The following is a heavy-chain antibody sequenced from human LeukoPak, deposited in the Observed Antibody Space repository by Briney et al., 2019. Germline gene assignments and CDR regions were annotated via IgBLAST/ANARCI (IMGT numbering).Heavy chain of an antibody. CDR2: IYYSGST. CDR3: ARSPAPKFDY. D-gene: IGHD2-2*01. Sequence: SETLSLTCTVSGGSISSHYWSWIRQPPGKGLEWIGYIYYSGSTNYNPSLKSRVTISVDTSKNQFSLKLSSVTAADTAVYYCARSPAPKFDYGGQGPLVTVSS. J-gene: IGHJ4*02. CDR1: GGSISSHY. V-gene: IGHV4-59*11.